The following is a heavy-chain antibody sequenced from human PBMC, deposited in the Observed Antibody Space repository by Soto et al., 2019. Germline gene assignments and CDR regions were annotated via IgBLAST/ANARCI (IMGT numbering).Heavy chain of an antibody. J-gene: IGHJ4*02. V-gene: IGHV3-23*01. CDR3: ASRAYYDNSGYYYYYFDY. D-gene: IGHD3-22*01. CDR1: GFTFSSYA. CDR2: ISGSGDST. Sequence: GGSLRLSCAASGFTFSSYAMSWVRQAPGKGLEWVSGISGSGDSTYYADSVKGRCTISRDNSKNTLYLQMGSLRAEDTAVYYCASRAYYDNSGYYYYYFDYWGRGALVTVSS.